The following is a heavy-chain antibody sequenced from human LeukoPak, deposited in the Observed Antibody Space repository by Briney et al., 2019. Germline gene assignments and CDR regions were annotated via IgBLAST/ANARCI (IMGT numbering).Heavy chain of an antibody. J-gene: IGHJ4*02. CDR3: VRDGEYSYGLN. D-gene: IGHD5-18*01. CDR1: GFSVSNNY. V-gene: IGHV3-53*01. Sequence: PGESLRLSCAASGFSVSNNYMSWVRQAPGKGLEWVSIVYSGGNTYYADSVKGRFTISRDNFKNTLYLQMNTLRAEDTAVYYCVRDGEYSYGLNWGRGTLVTVSS. CDR2: VYSGGNT.